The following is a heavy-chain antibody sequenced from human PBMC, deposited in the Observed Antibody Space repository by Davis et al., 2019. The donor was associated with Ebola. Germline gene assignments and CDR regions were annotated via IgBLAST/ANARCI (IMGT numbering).Heavy chain of an antibody. CDR1: GFSFSSYW. D-gene: IGHD6-19*01. J-gene: IGHJ4*02. CDR2: INQDGSQR. Sequence: GESLKISCVASGFSFSSYWMTWVRQAPGKGLECVANINQDGSQRYYVDSVKGRFTISRDNAKKSLYLHMNSLRSDDTAIFYCAKDVRPDSGWDIDYWGQGTLVTVSS. V-gene: IGHV3-7*03. CDR3: AKDVRPDSGWDIDY.